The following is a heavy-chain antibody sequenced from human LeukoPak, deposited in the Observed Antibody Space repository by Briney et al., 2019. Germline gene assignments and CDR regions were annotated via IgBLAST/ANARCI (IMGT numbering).Heavy chain of an antibody. V-gene: IGHV1-2*02. CDR1: GYTFTGYY. CDR2: INTNSGGT. Sequence: GASVKVSCKASGYTFTGYYMHWVRQAPGQGLEWMGWINTNSGGTNYAQKFQDRVTMTRDTSITTVYMELSRLRSDDTAVYYCARDFPQNMGDQLLFLDPWGQGTLVTVSS. CDR3: ARDFPQNMGDQLLFLDP. J-gene: IGHJ5*02. D-gene: IGHD2-2*01.